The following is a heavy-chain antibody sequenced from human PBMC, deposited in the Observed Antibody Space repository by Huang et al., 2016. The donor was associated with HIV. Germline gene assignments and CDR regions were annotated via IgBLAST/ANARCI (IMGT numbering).Heavy chain of an antibody. D-gene: IGHD4-17*01. V-gene: IGHV4-39*01. Sequence: QLQLQESGPGLVKPSETLSLTCTVSGGSIRSSSYYWGWIRQSPGKGLERIGSIYYIGNCYYNPSLKSRVTMSVDRSSNQFSLKMHSVTAADTAVYYCASRTTVTTTSNYHYFYMDVWGKGTTVIVSS. CDR3: ASRTTVTTTSNYHYFYMDV. CDR1: GGSIRSSSYY. J-gene: IGHJ6*03. CDR2: IYYIGNC.